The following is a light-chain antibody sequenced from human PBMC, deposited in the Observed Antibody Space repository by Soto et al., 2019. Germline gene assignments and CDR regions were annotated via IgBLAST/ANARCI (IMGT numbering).Light chain of an antibody. CDR2: DAS. CDR3: QQYNDYPYT. J-gene: IGKJ2*01. V-gene: IGKV1-5*01. CDR1: QTADKW. Sequence: DIQVTQSPSTLSASVGDRVIIACRASQTADKWVAWYQQKPGKAPNVLIYDASRLESGVPSRFSGSGSGTLFTLTISNLQPDDFATYCCQQYNDYPYTFGQGTKVEI.